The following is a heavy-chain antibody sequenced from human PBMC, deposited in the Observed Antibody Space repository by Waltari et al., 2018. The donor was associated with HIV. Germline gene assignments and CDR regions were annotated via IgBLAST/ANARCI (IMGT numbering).Heavy chain of an antibody. CDR2: IYTSGST. J-gene: IGHJ3*02. D-gene: IGHD5-18*01. V-gene: IGHV4-61*02. CDR3: ARRGIQLWFYAFDI. Sequence: QVQLQESGPGLVKPSQTLSLTCTVPGGSISSGTYYWSWIRQPAGKGLAWIGRIYTSGSTNYTPSLKSRVTISVDTSKNQFSLKLSSVTAADTAVYYCARRGIQLWFYAFDIWGQGTMVTVSS. CDR1: GGSISSGTYY.